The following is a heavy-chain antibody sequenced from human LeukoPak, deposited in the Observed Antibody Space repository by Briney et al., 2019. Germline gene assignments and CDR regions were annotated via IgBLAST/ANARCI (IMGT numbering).Heavy chain of an antibody. D-gene: IGHD7-27*01. CDR2: IYTSGST. CDR1: GGSISSYY. Sequence: SETLSLTCTVPGGSISSYYWSWIRQPAGKGLEWIGRIYTSGSTNYNPSLKSRVTMSVDTSKSQFSLKLSSVTAADTAVYYCARDPNWGTADYWGQGTLVTVSS. J-gene: IGHJ4*02. CDR3: ARDPNWGTADY. V-gene: IGHV4-4*07.